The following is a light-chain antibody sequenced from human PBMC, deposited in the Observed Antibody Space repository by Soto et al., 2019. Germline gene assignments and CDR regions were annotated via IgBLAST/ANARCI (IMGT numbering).Light chain of an antibody. CDR2: DVT. Sequence: QLVLTQPASVSGSPGQSITISCTGTSSDVGSYNRVSWYQQPPGTAPKFIIYDVTNRPSGVPDRFSGSKSGNTASLTISGLQAEDEADYYCSSYTISSVVFGGGTKLTVL. CDR1: SSDVGSYNR. J-gene: IGLJ2*01. CDR3: SSYTISSVV. V-gene: IGLV2-18*02.